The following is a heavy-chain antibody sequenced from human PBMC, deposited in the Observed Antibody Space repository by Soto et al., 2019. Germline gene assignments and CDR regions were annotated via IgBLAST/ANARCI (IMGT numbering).Heavy chain of an antibody. J-gene: IGHJ5*02. CDR3: ARRSSGMATMPDHNCFDP. D-gene: IGHD3-10*01. Sequence: GESLKISCKGSGYSFTSYWIGWVRQMPGKGLEWMGIIYPGDSDTRYSPSFQGQVTISADKSISTAYLQWSSLKASDTAMYYCARRSSGMATMPDHNCFDPWGQGTLVTVSS. CDR1: GYSFTSYW. CDR2: IYPGDSDT. V-gene: IGHV5-51*01.